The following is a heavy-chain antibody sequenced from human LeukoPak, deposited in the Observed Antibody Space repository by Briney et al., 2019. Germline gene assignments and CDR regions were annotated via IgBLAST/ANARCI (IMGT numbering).Heavy chain of an antibody. D-gene: IGHD6-6*01. CDR3: ARAYSSSSGRDAFDS. CDR1: GFTFNSYN. Sequence: GSLRLSCAASGFTFNSYNMNWVRQAPGKGLEWVSYISSSSSTIYYAVSVKGRFTISRDSAKTSLFPQMNSLRDEDTAVYYCARAYSSSSGRDAFDSWGLGTLVTVSS. CDR2: ISSSSSTI. J-gene: IGHJ3*02. V-gene: IGHV3-48*02.